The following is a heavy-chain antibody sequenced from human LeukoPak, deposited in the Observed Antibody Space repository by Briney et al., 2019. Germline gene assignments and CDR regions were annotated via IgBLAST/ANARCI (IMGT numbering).Heavy chain of an antibody. CDR3: ARMSRGRIIAAAGTTLGFDP. V-gene: IGHV1-8*01. CDR1: GYTFTSYD. D-gene: IGHD6-13*01. Sequence: ASVKVSCKASGYTFTSYDINWVRQATGQGLEWMGWMNPNSGNTGYAQKFQGRVTMTGNTSISTAYMELSSLRSEDTAVYYCARMSRGRIIAAAGTTLGFDPWGQGTLVTVSS. CDR2: MNPNSGNT. J-gene: IGHJ5*02.